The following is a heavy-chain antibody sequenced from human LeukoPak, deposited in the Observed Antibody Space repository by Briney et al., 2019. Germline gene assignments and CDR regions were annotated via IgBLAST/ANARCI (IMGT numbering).Heavy chain of an antibody. D-gene: IGHD3-10*01. Sequence: GGSLRLSCAASGFTFSSYWMSWVRQAPGKGLEWVANIKQDGSEKYYVDSVKGRFTISRDNAKNSLYLQMNSLRAEDTAVYYCARRGAHPITMVRWSWFDPXXXGTLVTVSS. V-gene: IGHV3-7*01. J-gene: IGHJ5*02. CDR1: GFTFSSYW. CDR2: IKQDGSEK. CDR3: ARRGAHPITMVRWSWFDP.